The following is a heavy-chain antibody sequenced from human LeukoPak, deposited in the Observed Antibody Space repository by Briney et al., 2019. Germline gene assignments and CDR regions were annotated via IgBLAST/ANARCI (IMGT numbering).Heavy chain of an antibody. V-gene: IGHV4-28*01. Sequence: SETLSLTCAVSGYSISSNWWGWIRQPPGKGLEWIGYIYYRGSTYYNPSLKSRVTMSVDTSKNQFSLKLSSVTAVDTAVYYCARNKGSSWIDYWGQGTLVTVSS. CDR1: GYSISSNW. D-gene: IGHD6-13*01. CDR2: IYYRGST. CDR3: ARNKGSSWIDY. J-gene: IGHJ4*02.